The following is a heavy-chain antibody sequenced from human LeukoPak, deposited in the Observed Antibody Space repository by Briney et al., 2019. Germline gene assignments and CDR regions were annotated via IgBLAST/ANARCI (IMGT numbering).Heavy chain of an antibody. Sequence: SETLSLTCAVYGGSFSGYYWSWIRQPPGKGLEWIGEINHSGSTNYNPSLKSRVTISVDTSKNQFSLKLSSVTAADTAVYYCARRKNAFDIWGQGTMVTVSS. J-gene: IGHJ3*02. CDR3: ARRKNAFDI. CDR1: GGSFSGYY. CDR2: INHSGST. V-gene: IGHV4-34*01.